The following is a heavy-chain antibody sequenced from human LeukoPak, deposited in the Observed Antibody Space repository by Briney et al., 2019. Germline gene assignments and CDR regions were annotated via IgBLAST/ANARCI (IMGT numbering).Heavy chain of an antibody. Sequence: PSETLSLTCTVSDGSISNYYWSWVRQAPGKGLEWVANINEDGSQKNYVDSVKGRFIISRDNAKNSLYLQMNSLKVEDTAVYYCVSPGGYDHLASITWGQGTMVSVST. J-gene: IGHJ4*02. D-gene: IGHD5-12*01. V-gene: IGHV3-7*02. CDR2: INEDGSQK. CDR1: DGSISNYY. CDR3: VSPGGYDHLASIT.